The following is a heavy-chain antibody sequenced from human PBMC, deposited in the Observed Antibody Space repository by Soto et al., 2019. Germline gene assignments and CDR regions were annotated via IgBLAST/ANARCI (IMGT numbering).Heavy chain of an antibody. D-gene: IGHD1-26*01. Sequence: QVQLQESGPGLVKPSQTLSLTCSVSGDSVNSGGYYWNWIRHHPGKGLEWVGYTHASGVTSYNPYLKSRLDLSVDMSKNEVSLKLTSMTAADTAVYFCARDGSYGPKGYAFDIWGPGTMVTVSS. CDR3: ARDGSYGPKGYAFDI. J-gene: IGHJ3*02. V-gene: IGHV4-31*03. CDR1: GDSVNSGGYY. CDR2: THASGVT.